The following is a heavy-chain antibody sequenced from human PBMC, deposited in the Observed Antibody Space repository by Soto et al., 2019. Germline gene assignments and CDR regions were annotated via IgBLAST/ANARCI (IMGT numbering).Heavy chain of an antibody. CDR1: GYTFTSYD. CDR2: MNPNSGNT. J-gene: IGHJ6*03. V-gene: IGHV1-8*01. Sequence: QVQLVQSGAEVKKPGASVKVSCKASGYTFTSYDINWVRQATGQGLEWMGWMNPNSGNTGYAQKFQGRVTMTRNTSISTAYVELGSLRSEDTAVYYCARGPGSWYYYYMDVWGKGTTVTVSS. CDR3: ARGPGSWYYYYMDV. D-gene: IGHD6-13*01.